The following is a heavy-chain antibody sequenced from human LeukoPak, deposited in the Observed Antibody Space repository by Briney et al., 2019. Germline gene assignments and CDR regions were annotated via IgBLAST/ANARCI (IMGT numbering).Heavy chain of an antibody. V-gene: IGHV3-7*01. CDR2: INQDGSEK. J-gene: IGHJ4*02. CDR1: GFTTHYW. CDR3: TRNAPFDY. Sequence: GGSPRLSCTASGFTTHYWLNWVRQSPGKGLEWVANINQDGSEKYYVDSVRGRFTISRDNAKNSLYLQMNSLRGEDTAVYYCTRNAPFDYWGQGTLVTVSS.